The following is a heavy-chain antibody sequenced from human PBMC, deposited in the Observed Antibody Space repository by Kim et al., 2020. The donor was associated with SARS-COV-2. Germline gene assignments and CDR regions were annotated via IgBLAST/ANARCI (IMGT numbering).Heavy chain of an antibody. CDR1: GFTFSSYA. D-gene: IGHD2-15*01. J-gene: IGHJ6*02. CDR2: ISYDGSNK. Sequence: GGSLRLSCAASGFTFSSYAMHWVRQAPGKGLEWVAVISYDGSNKYYADSVKGRFTISRDNSKNTLYLQMNSLRAEDTAVYYCARDRECSGGSCYSETYYYYYGMDVWGQGTTVTVSS. V-gene: IGHV3-30*04. CDR3: ARDRECSGGSCYSETYYYYYGMDV.